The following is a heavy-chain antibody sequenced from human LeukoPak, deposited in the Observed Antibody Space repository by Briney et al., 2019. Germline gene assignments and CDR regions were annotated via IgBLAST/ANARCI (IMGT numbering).Heavy chain of an antibody. CDR1: GFTFSTYS. J-gene: IGHJ1*01. CDR3: ARDMTTATTCYLEH. CDR2: ISSSSNYI. Sequence: GGSLRLSCADSGFTFSTYSMNWVRQAPGKGLEWVSSISSSSNYIYYADSVKGRFSISRDDAKNLLFLQMNGLRVEDTAVYYCARDMTTATTCYLEHWGQGTLVTVSS. V-gene: IGHV3-21*06. D-gene: IGHD4-17*01.